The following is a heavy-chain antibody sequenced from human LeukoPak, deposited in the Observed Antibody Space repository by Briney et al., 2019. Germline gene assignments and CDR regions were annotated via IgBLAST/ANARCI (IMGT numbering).Heavy chain of an antibody. CDR3: ARGPYCSGGSCYFDAFGI. V-gene: IGHV1-18*01. Sequence: ASVKVSCKASGYTFTSYGISWVRQAPGQGLEWMGWISAYNGNTNYAQKLQGRVTMTTDTSTSTAYMELRSLRSDDTAVYYCARGPYCSGGSCYFDAFGIWGQGTMVTVSS. D-gene: IGHD2-15*01. J-gene: IGHJ3*02. CDR2: ISAYNGNT. CDR1: GYTFTSYG.